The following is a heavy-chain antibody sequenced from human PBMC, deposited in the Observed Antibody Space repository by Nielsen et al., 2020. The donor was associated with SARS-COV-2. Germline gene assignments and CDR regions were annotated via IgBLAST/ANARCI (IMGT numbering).Heavy chain of an antibody. CDR2: INAGNGNT. CDR1: GYTFTSYA. D-gene: IGHD2-2*01. Sequence: ASVKVSCKASGYTFTSYAMHWVRQAPGQRLEWMGWINAGNGNTKYSQKFQGRVTITRDTSASTAYMELSSPRSEDTAVYYCARRYCSSTSCPIFDYWGQGTLVTVSS. V-gene: IGHV1-3*01. J-gene: IGHJ4*02. CDR3: ARRYCSSTSCPIFDY.